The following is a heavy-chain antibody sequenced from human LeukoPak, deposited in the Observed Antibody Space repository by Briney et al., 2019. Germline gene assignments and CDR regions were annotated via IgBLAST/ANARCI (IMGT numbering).Heavy chain of an antibody. Sequence: PGGSLRLSCAASGFTFSSYSMNWVRQAPGKGLEWVSSISSSSSYIYYADSVKGRITISRDNAKNSLYLQMNSLRAEDTAVYYCARALYSSSWAHYFDYWGQGTLVTVSS. D-gene: IGHD6-13*01. J-gene: IGHJ4*02. CDR3: ARALYSSSWAHYFDY. CDR2: ISSSSSYI. V-gene: IGHV3-21*01. CDR1: GFTFSSYS.